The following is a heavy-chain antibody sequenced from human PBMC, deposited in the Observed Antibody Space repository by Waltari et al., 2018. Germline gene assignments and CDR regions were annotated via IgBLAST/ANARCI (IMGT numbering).Heavy chain of an antibody. CDR2: IKQDGSEK. V-gene: IGHV3-7*01. J-gene: IGHJ4*02. Sequence: VHLGESGGGWVQPGGSLRLSCDAFGFTCDSYWISWVRQAPGKGREWVANIKQDGSEKQYVDSVKGRFTISRDNAKNSLYLQMNSLRVEDTAVYYCARFPGSADDYWGQGTLVTVSS. CDR1: GFTCDSYW. CDR3: ARFPGSADDY.